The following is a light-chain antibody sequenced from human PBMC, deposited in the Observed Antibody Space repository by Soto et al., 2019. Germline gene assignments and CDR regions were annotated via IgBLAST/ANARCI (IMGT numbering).Light chain of an antibody. J-gene: IGKJ2*01. Sequence: EVVLTQSPATLSLSPGERATLSCRASQSVSSHLAWYQQKPGQAPRLLIYDASNRATGIPGRFSGSGSGTDFTLTIISLEPEDFAVYYCQQRSNGPAFTFGQGTRLDIK. V-gene: IGKV3-11*01. CDR3: QQRSNGPAFT. CDR2: DAS. CDR1: QSVSSH.